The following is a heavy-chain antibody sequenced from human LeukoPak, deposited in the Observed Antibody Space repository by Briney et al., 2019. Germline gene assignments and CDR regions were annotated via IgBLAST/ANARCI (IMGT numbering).Heavy chain of an antibody. CDR3: ARDGDPIAARPLGYFDY. J-gene: IGHJ4*02. D-gene: IGHD6-6*01. V-gene: IGHV3-30*02. CDR1: GFMFDKYG. Sequence: GGSLRLSCAASGFMFDKYGMYWARQAPGKGLEWVTFIRYDGTKKSYADSVKGRFTISRDNAKNTVYLQIHSLRPEDTAVYYCARDGDPIAARPLGYFDYWGQGTLVTVSS. CDR2: IRYDGTKK.